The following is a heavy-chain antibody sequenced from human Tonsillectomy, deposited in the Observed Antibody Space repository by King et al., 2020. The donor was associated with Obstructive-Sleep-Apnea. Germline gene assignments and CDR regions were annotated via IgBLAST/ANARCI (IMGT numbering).Heavy chain of an antibody. CDR1: GFTFSTYS. D-gene: IGHD2-2*01. CDR3: ASDRQGYQASEY. V-gene: IGHV3-30*02. J-gene: IGHJ4*02. Sequence: VQLVESGGGVVQPGGSLTLACAASGFTFSTYSMHWVRQAPGKGLEWVAFIRYDETDKYYADSVKGRFTISRDNPQNTLYLQMNNLRVEDTALYYWASDRQGYQASEYWGQGTLVTVSS. CDR2: IRYDETDK.